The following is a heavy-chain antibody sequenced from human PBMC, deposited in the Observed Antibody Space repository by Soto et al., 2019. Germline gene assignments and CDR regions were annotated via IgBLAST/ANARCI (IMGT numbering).Heavy chain of an antibody. Sequence: SVKVSCKASGGTFSSYAISWVRQAPGQGLEWMGGIIPIFGTANYAQKFQGRVTITADESTSTAYMELSSLRSEDTAVYYCASPDTKYYYDSSGYYEHYFDYWGQGTLVTVSS. V-gene: IGHV1-69*13. CDR2: IIPIFGTA. J-gene: IGHJ4*02. CDR1: GGTFSSYA. D-gene: IGHD3-22*01. CDR3: ASPDTKYYYDSSGYYEHYFDY.